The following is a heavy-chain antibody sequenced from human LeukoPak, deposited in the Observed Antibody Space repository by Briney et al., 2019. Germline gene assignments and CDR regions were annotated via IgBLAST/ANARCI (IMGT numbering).Heavy chain of an antibody. J-gene: IGHJ4*02. V-gene: IGHV3-30-3*01. CDR1: GFTFSSYD. Sequence: GGSLRLSCGASGFTFSSYDVHGVRQAPGKGLEWVAVISYDGSNKYYADSVKGRFTISRDNSKNTLYLQMNSLRAEDTAVYYCARDRPPNDYWGQGTLVTVSS. CDR2: ISYDGSNK. CDR3: ARDRPPNDY.